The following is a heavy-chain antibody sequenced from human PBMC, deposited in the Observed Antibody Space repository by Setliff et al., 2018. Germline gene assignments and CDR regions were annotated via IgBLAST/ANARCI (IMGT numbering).Heavy chain of an antibody. Sequence: TLSLTCTVPGGSISSGDYYWSWIRQPPGKGLEWIGYIYSSGSTYYNPSLKSRVSISVDTSKNQFSLKLSSVTAADTAAYYCTRESRYYYDNLGTLDYWGQGTLVTVSS. CDR2: IYSSGST. D-gene: IGHD3-22*01. CDR1: GGSISSGDYY. J-gene: IGHJ4*02. CDR3: TRESRYYYDNLGTLDY. V-gene: IGHV4-30-4*08.